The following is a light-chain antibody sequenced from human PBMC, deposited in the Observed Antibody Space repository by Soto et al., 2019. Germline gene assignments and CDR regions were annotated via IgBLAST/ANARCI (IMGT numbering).Light chain of an antibody. CDR2: DVS. V-gene: IGLV2-14*01. J-gene: IGLJ2*01. CDR3: GSYTSSTTLGV. Sequence: QSALTQPASVSGSPGQSITISCTGTSSDVGGYNYVSWYQQHPGKAPKLMIYDVSNRPSGVSNRFSASKSGNTASLTISGLQAEDEADYYCGSYTSSTTLGVFGGGTQLTVL. CDR1: SSDVGGYNY.